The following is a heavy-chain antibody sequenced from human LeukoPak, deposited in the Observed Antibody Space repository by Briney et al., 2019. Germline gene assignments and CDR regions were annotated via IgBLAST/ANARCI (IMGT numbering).Heavy chain of an antibody. CDR1: GFTSSSFP. V-gene: IGHV3-30-3*01. Sequence: HPGGSLRLSCAASGFTSSSFPMHWVRQAPGKGLEWVALISYDGSNKYYADSVKGRFTISRDSSKNTLYLQMNSLRPEDTAVYYCARDPAVTTGWYFDYWGQGTLVTVSS. J-gene: IGHJ4*02. CDR3: ARDPAVTTGWYFDY. D-gene: IGHD3-3*01. CDR2: ISYDGSNK.